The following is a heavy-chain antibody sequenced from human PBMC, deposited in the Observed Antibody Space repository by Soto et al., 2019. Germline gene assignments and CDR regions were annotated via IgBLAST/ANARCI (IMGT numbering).Heavy chain of an antibody. D-gene: IGHD6-13*01. CDR2: ISYDGSNK. CDR1: GFTFSSYG. J-gene: IGHJ6*02. CDR3: ANNIAAAGTWGAPTDV. Sequence: PGGSLRLSCAASGFTFSSYGMHWVRQAPGKGLEWVAVISYDGSNKYYADSVKGRFTISRDNSKNTLYLQMNSLRAEDTAVYYCANNIAAAGTWGAPTDVWGQGTTVTVSS. V-gene: IGHV3-30*18.